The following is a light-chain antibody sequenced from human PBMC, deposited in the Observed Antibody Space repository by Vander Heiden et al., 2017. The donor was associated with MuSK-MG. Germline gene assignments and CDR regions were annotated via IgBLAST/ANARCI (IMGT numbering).Light chain of an antibody. CDR1: QSISSN. J-gene: IGKJ4*01. Sequence: EIVITQSPATLSVSPGERVTLSCRASQSISSNLAWYQQKTGQAPRLLIYDASTRATGIPARFSGGGSGTEFTLTISSLQSEDFAVYYCQQYQHGLTFGGGTKVEIK. CDR2: DAS. CDR3: QQYQHGLT. V-gene: IGKV3-15*01.